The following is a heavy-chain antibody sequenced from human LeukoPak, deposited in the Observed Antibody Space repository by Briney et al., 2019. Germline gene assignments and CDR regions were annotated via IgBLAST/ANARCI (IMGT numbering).Heavy chain of an antibody. Sequence: SVKVSCKASEGTFSSYAISWVRQAPGQGLEWMGGIIPIFGTANYAQKFQGRVTITADESTSTAYMELSSLRSEDTAVYYCATRFKTEQWLGIYYYYGMDVWGQGTTVTVSS. V-gene: IGHV1-69*13. CDR1: EGTFSSYA. CDR2: IIPIFGTA. J-gene: IGHJ6*02. CDR3: ATRFKTEQWLGIYYYYGMDV. D-gene: IGHD6-19*01.